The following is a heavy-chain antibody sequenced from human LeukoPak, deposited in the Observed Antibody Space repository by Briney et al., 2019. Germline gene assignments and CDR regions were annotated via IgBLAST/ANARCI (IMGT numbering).Heavy chain of an antibody. CDR3: SRGPEAY. CDR1: GYTFTGNY. CDR2: INPKNGAT. J-gene: IGHJ4*02. V-gene: IGHV1-2*02. Sequence: ASVKVSCKASGYTFTGNYIHWVRQPPGQGLEWMGWINPKNGATFYTQRFQGRVTMTCDTSINTAYMELTSLNSDDTAVFYCSRGPEAYWGQGTLVTVSS.